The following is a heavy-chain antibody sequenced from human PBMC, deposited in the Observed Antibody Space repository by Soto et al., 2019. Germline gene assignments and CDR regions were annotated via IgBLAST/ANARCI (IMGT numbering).Heavy chain of an antibody. V-gene: IGHV4-30-2*01. CDR1: CGSISRGGYS. CDR2: IYHSGNT. CDR3: ARVPDR. D-gene: IGHD2-2*01. J-gene: IGHJ5*02. Sequence: TLSLTCAFSCGSISRGGYSWSWIRQLPGKGLEWIGYIYHSGNTYYNPSLKSRVTISVDRSKNQFSLKLSSVTAADTAVYYCARVPDRWGQGTLVTVSS.